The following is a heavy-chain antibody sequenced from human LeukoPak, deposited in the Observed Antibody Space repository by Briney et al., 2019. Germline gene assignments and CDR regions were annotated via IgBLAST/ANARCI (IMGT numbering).Heavy chain of an antibody. CDR1: GGSINSSNYY. CDR2: MNSRGSS. CDR3: ARVVGGSGSYTYIDV. V-gene: IGHV4-61*02. D-gene: IGHD3-10*01. Sequence: SETLSLTCTVSGGSINSSNYYCSWIWQPAGKGLEWIGRMNSRGSSNYSPALTSRVTISVDTSKIQFYLKLSSVTNAYTAVYYCARVVGGSGSYTYIDVWGKGTTVTISS. J-gene: IGHJ6*03.